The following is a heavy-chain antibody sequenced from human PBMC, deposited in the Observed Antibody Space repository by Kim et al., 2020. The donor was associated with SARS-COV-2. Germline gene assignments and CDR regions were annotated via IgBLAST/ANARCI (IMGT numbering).Heavy chain of an antibody. V-gene: IGHV3-74*01. J-gene: IGHJ4*02. D-gene: IGHD6-25*01. Sequence: SSTTYADSVKGRFTISRDNAKNTLYLQMNSLRPEDTAVYYCARVDSSGYWGQGTLVTVSS. CDR3: ARVDSSGY. CDR2: SST.